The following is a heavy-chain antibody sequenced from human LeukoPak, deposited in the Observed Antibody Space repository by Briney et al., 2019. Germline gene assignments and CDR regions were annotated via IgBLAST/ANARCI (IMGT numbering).Heavy chain of an antibody. CDR2: IYYSGST. Sequence: SETLSLTCTVSGGSISSSSYYWGWIRQPPGKGLEWIGSIYYSGSTYYNPSLKSRVTISVDTSKNRFSLKLSSVTAADTAVYYCARHLFYYDSSAVFDYWGQGTLVTVSS. D-gene: IGHD3-22*01. J-gene: IGHJ4*02. CDR3: ARHLFYYDSSAVFDY. CDR1: GGSISSSSYY. V-gene: IGHV4-39*01.